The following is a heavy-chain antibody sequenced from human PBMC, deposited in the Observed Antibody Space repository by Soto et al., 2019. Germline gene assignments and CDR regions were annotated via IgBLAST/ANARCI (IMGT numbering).Heavy chain of an antibody. CDR1: GLIFSDYA. Sequence: EVQLLESGGNLVQPGGSLRLSCAASGLIFSDYAMSWVRQAPGKGLECVACISGSGGDPFYADSVKGRFTISRDNSKSTLSLHMISLRVDDTAVYFCAKYRCGIVGPVDYWGQGTLVTVSS. J-gene: IGHJ4*02. CDR3: AKYRCGIVGPVDY. V-gene: IGHV3-23*01. CDR2: ISGSGGDP. D-gene: IGHD1-26*01.